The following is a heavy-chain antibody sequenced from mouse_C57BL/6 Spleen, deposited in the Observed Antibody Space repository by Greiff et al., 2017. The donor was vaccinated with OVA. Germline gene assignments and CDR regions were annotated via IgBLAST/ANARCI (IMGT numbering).Heavy chain of an antibody. CDR2: ISSGSSTI. V-gene: IGHV5-17*01. J-gene: IGHJ2*01. CDR1: GFTFSDYG. CDR3: AKDYGSSYLFDY. Sequence: VMLVESGGGLVKPGGSLKLSCAASGFTFSDYGMHWVRQAPEKGLEWVAYISSGSSTIYYADTVKGRFTISRDNAKNTLFLQMTSLRSEDTAMYYCAKDYGSSYLFDYWGQGTTLTVSS. D-gene: IGHD1-1*01.